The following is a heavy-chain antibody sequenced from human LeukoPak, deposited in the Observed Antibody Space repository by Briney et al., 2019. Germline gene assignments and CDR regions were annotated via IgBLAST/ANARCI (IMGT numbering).Heavy chain of an antibody. CDR1: GFTFSSYG. CDR2: ISNDGGST. V-gene: IGHV3-23*01. D-gene: IGHD3-22*01. CDR3: AKDRGIIVVIATAFDY. J-gene: IGHJ4*02. Sequence: GVLRLSCAASGFTFSSYGMHWVRQAPGKGLEWASAISNDGGSTYYADSVKGRFSISRDNSKNTLYLQMNSLRAEDTAVYYCAKDRGIIVVIATAFDYWGQGTLATVSS.